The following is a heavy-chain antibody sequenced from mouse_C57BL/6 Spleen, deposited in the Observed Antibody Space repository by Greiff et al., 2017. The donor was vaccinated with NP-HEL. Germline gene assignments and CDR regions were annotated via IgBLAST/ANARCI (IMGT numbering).Heavy chain of an antibody. V-gene: IGHV1-15*01. J-gene: IGHJ2*01. CDR3: TKPYYYGSSPFDY. CDR2: IDPETGGT. CDR1: GYTFTDYE. Sequence: QVQLQQSGAELVRPGASVTLSCKASGYTFTDYEMHWVKQTPVHGLEWIGAIDPETGGTAYNQKFKGKAILTADKSSSTAYMELRSLTSEDSAVYYCTKPYYYGSSPFDYWGQGTTLTVSS. D-gene: IGHD1-1*01.